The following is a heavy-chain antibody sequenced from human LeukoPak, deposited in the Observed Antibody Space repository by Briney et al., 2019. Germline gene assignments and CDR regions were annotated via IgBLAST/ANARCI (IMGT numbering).Heavy chain of an antibody. Sequence: GGSLRLSCAASEFDFSSHAMTWVRQAPGKGLEWVSAISISGSKTYYADSVKGRFTISRDNSKNTLYLQMNSLRAEDTAVYYCANEIRPDDYWGQGTQVTVSS. V-gene: IGHV3-23*01. J-gene: IGHJ4*02. D-gene: IGHD4-17*01. CDR2: ISISGSKT. CDR1: EFDFSSHA. CDR3: ANEIRPDDY.